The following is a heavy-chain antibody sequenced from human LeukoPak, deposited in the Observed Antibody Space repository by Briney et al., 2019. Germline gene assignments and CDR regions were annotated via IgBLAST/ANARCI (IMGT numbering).Heavy chain of an antibody. V-gene: IGHV3-48*03. J-gene: IGHJ5*02. D-gene: IGHD5-18*01. CDR1: GFTFSSYE. CDR2: ISESGSAI. Sequence: GGSLRLSCAASGFTFSSYEMNWVRLAPGKGLEWVSYISESGSAIYYADSVKGRFTISRDNAKNSLYLQMDSLRAEDTAVYYCARDQYNYGYVSWFDPWGQGTLVTVSS. CDR3: ARDQYNYGYVSWFDP.